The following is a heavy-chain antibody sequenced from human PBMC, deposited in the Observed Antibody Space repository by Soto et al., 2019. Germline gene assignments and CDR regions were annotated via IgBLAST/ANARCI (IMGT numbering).Heavy chain of an antibody. CDR2: ISAYNGNT. CDR1: GGTFSSYA. D-gene: IGHD6-13*01. V-gene: IGHV1-18*01. J-gene: IGHJ6*02. CDR3: ARDSSGWYSLYYYYYGMDV. Sequence: ASVKVSCKASGGTFSSYAISWVRQAPGQGLEWMGWISAYNGNTNYAQKLQGRVTMTTDTSTSTAYMELRSLRSDDTAVYYCARDSSGWYSLYYYYYGMDVWGQGTTVTVSS.